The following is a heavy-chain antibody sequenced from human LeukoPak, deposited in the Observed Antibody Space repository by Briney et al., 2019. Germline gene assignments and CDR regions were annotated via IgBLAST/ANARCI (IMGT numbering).Heavy chain of an antibody. CDR1: TFTFSSYS. D-gene: IGHD4-17*01. Sequence: PGGSLRLSCAAYTFTFSSYSMDWVRQGPEEGREWVSSISSSISYIYYAGSVKGRFTISRDNAKNSLYLQMNSLRAEDTAVYYCARDGSTVTNYYFDYWGQGTLVTVSS. V-gene: IGHV3-21*01. CDR3: ARDGSTVTNYYFDY. CDR2: ISSSISYI. J-gene: IGHJ4*02.